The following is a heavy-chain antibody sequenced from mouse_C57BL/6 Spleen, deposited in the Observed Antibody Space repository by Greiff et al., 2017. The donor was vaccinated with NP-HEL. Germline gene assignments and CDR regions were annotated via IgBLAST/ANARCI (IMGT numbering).Heavy chain of an antibody. J-gene: IGHJ4*01. CDR3: TRGYGSRGLAMDY. D-gene: IGHD1-1*01. Sequence: VQLQQSGAELVRPGASVTLSCKASGYTFTDYEMHWVKQTPVHGLEWIGAIDPETGGTAYNQKFKGKAILTADKSSSTAYIELRSLTSEDSAVYYCTRGYGSRGLAMDYWGQGTSVTVSS. CDR1: GYTFTDYE. V-gene: IGHV1-15*01. CDR2: IDPETGGT.